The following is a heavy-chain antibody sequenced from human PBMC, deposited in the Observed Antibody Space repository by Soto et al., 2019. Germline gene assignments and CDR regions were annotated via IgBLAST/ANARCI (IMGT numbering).Heavy chain of an antibody. D-gene: IGHD2-15*01. CDR3: AKDRRDGDFMHILVVDF. Sequence: HVRLVESGGGVVQPGGSLRRSCATSGFRLSSYAMHWVRQAPGKGLEWVALMSYDESKKYYADSVKGRFTISRDTSKNTLVLEMNNLRVEDTAVYYCAKDRRDGDFMHILVVDFWGQGALVTVSS. CDR2: MSYDESKK. J-gene: IGHJ4*02. V-gene: IGHV3-30*18. CDR1: GFRLSSYA.